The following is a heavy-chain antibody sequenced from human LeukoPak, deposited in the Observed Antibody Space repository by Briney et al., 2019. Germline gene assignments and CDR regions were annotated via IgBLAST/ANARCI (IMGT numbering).Heavy chain of an antibody. J-gene: IGHJ4*02. Sequence: PGGSLRLSCAASGFTFSSYAMSWVRQAPGKGLEWVSAISGSGGSTNYADSVKGRFTISRDNSKNTLYLQMNSLRAEDTAVYYCAKEREYSSGWSPRTFDYWGQGTLVTVSS. CDR2: ISGSGGST. V-gene: IGHV3-23*01. D-gene: IGHD6-19*01. CDR3: AKEREYSSGWSPRTFDY. CDR1: GFTFSSYA.